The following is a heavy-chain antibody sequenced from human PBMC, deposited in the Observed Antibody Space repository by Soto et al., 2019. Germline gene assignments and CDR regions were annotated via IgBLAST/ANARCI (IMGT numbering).Heavy chain of an antibody. CDR1: GGSVNSGNYY. D-gene: IGHD1-1*01. CDR2: MSHSGGT. V-gene: IGHV4-61*01. CDR3: ARVERGTATTVVDAFDI. J-gene: IGHJ3*02. Sequence: PSETLSLTCAVFGGSVNSGNYYWSWIRQPPGKGLEWIGEMSHSGGTHFNPSLKSRVTISVDTSKNQFSLKMSSVAAADTALYYCARVERGTATTVVDAFDIWGPGTMVTVSS.